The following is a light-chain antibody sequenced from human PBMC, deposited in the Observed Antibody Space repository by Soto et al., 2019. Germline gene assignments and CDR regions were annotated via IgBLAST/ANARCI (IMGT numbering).Light chain of an antibody. CDR2: DAS. Sequence: DIQMTQSPSSLSASVGDRVTITCQASQDISNYLNWYQQKPGKAPKLLIYDASKLETGVPSRFSGSGSGTDFTFTISSLQPEDIATYYCQQFDSLLFTFGGGTRVEIK. CDR3: QQFDSLLFT. CDR1: QDISNY. V-gene: IGKV1-33*01. J-gene: IGKJ4*01.